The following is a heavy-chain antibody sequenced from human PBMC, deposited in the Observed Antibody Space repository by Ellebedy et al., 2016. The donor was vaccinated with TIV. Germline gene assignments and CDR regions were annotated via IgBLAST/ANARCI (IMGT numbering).Heavy chain of an antibody. J-gene: IGHJ6*02. D-gene: IGHD6-19*01. V-gene: IGHV3-11*04. Sequence: PGGSLRLSCAASGFTFSDYYMSWIRQAPGKGLEWVSYISSSGRTIYYADSVKGRFTISRDNAKNSLYLQMNSLRVEDTALYYCASPYSSGWYGPPKDVWGQGTTVTVFS. CDR3: ASPYSSGWYGPPKDV. CDR1: GFTFSDYY. CDR2: ISSSGRTI.